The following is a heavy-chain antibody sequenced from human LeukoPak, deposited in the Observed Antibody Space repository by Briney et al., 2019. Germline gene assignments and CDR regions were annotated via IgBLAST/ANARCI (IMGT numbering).Heavy chain of an antibody. D-gene: IGHD1-26*01. J-gene: IGHJ4*02. V-gene: IGHV1-69*13. CDR1: GGTFSSYA. Sequence: GASVKVSCKASGGTFSSYAISWVRQAPGQGLEWMGGIIPIFGTANYAQKFQGRVTITADESTSTAYMELSSLRSEDTAVYYCASAIVGATLSESEFDYWGQGTLVTVSS. CDR3: ASAIVGATLSESEFDY. CDR2: IIPIFGTA.